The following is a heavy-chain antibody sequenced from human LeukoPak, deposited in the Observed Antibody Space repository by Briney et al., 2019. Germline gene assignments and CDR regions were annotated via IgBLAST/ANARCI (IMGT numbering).Heavy chain of an antibody. Sequence: GGSLRLSCAASGFTFSSYWMSWVRQAPGKGLEWVATIKQNGSEKYYVDSVKGRFTISRDNAKNSLYPQMNSLRAEDTAVYYCARDPEGIAVAEGDYWGQGTLVTVSS. V-gene: IGHV3-7*01. CDR2: IKQNGSEK. CDR1: GFTFSSYW. D-gene: IGHD6-19*01. J-gene: IGHJ4*02. CDR3: ARDPEGIAVAEGDY.